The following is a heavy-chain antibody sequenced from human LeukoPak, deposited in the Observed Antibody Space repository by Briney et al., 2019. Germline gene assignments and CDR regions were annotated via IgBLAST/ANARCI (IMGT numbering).Heavy chain of an antibody. J-gene: IGHJ3*02. CDR1: GGSISSYY. D-gene: IGHD6-19*01. CDR2: IYYSGST. V-gene: IGHV4-59*01. Sequence: SETLSLTCTVSGGSISSYYWSWIRQPPGKGLEWIGYIYYSGSTNYNPSLKSRVTISVDTSKNQFSLKLNSVTAADTAVYYCARDHSSGWYRGAFDIWGQGTVVTVSS. CDR3: ARDHSSGWYRGAFDI.